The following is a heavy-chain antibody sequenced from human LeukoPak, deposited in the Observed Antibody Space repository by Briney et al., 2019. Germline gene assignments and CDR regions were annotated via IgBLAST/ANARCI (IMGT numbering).Heavy chain of an antibody. CDR2: ISYGGGNI. J-gene: IGHJ4*02. Sequence: QSGGSLRLSCTPSGFTFDDYAMHWVRQAPGKGLEWVALISYGGGNIYYADSVKGRFTISRDNSQNTLYLQMNSLRAEDTAVYYCARDPPFRTGWSQNFFDYWGPGTLVTVSS. CDR1: GFTFDDYA. D-gene: IGHD6-19*01. CDR3: ARDPPFRTGWSQNFFDY. V-gene: IGHV3-30*01.